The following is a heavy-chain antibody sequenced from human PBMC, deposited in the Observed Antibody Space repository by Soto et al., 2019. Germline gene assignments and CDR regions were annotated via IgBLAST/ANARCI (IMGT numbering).Heavy chain of an antibody. CDR2: IWYDGSNK. CDR3: ARDGGTLPASFLDY. D-gene: IGHD3-10*01. V-gene: IGHV3-33*01. J-gene: IGHJ4*02. CDR1: GFTFSSYG. Sequence: PLGVLRLSCAASGFTFSSYGMHWVRQAPGKGLEWVAVIWYDGSNKYYADSVKGRFTISRDNSKNTLYLQMNSLRAEDTAVYYCARDGGTLPASFLDYWGQGTLVTVSS.